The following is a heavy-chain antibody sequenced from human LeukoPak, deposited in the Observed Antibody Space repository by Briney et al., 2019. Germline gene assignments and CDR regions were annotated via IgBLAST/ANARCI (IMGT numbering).Heavy chain of an antibody. CDR2: ISNDGSKK. D-gene: IGHD5-18*01. CDR3: AKDRYSYAFEYSDS. V-gene: IGHV3-30*18. J-gene: IGHJ4*02. Sequence: GGSLRLSCAASGFTFSSYGMHWVRQAPGKGLDWVAVISNDGSKKYYADSVKGRFTISRDNSKNTLSLQVSSLRTEDTAVCYCAKDRYSYAFEYSDSWGQGTLVTVSS. CDR1: GFTFSSYG.